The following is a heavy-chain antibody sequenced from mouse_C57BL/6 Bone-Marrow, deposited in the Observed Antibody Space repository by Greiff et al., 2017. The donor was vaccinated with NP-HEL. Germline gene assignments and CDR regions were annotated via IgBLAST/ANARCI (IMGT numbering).Heavy chain of an antibody. CDR3: AEGRAFMDY. D-gene: IGHD3-3*01. CDR1: GYTFTSYW. Sequence: VQLQESGPELVKPGASVKISCKASGYTFTSYWMHWVKQRPGQGLEWIGMIHPNSGSTNYNEKFKSKATLTVDKSSSTAYMQLSSLTSEDSAVYYCAEGRAFMDYWGQGTSVTVSS. J-gene: IGHJ4*01. V-gene: IGHV1-64*01. CDR2: IHPNSGST.